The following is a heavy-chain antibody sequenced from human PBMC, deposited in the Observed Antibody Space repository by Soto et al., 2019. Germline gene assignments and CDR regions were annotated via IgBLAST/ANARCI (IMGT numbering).Heavy chain of an antibody. V-gene: IGHV1-69*13. J-gene: IGHJ4*02. CDR2: IIPIFGTA. Sequence: SVKGSCKASGGTFSSYSISWVRQAPGQGLEWMGGIIPIFGTANYAQKFQGRVTITADESTSTAYMELSSLRSEDTAVYYCAIEYSSSPPYYPIGYWGQGTLVTVSS. CDR1: GGTFSSYS. CDR3: AIEYSSSPPYYPIGY. D-gene: IGHD6-6*01.